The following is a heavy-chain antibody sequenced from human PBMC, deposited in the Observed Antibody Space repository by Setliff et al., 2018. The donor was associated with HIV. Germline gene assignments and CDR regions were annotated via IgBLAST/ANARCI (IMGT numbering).Heavy chain of an antibody. V-gene: IGHV4-59*11. J-gene: IGHJ5*02. CDR3: AGCITGTTHWFDP. CDR2: IYYSGST. CDR1: GGSISSHY. D-gene: IGHD1-20*01. Sequence: SETLSLTCNVSGGSISSHYWSWIRQPPGKGLEWIGYIYYSGSTNYNPSLKSRVTISVDTSKNQFSLKLSSVTAADTAVYYCAGCITGTTHWFDPWGQGTLVTVSS.